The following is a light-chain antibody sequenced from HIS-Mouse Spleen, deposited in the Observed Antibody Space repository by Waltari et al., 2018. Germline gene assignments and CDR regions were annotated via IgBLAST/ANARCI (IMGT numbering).Light chain of an antibody. V-gene: IGLV2-14*03. Sequence: QSALTQPASVSGSPGQSITISCTGTSSDVGGYNYVSWYQQHPGKAPKLMIYDVSNPPSGVSNRFSGSKSGNTASLTISGLQAEDEADYYCSSYTSSSTPWVFGGGTKLTVL. CDR2: DVS. CDR3: SSYTSSSTPWV. J-gene: IGLJ3*02. CDR1: SSDVGGYNY.